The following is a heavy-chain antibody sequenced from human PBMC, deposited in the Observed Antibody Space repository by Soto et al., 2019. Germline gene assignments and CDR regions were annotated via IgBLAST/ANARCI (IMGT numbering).Heavy chain of an antibody. V-gene: IGHV1-2*04. CDR3: ARGIEGAGHYDFAY. CDR1: GYTYTGYY. CDR2: INPNSGGT. J-gene: IGHJ4*02. D-gene: IGHD6-19*01. Sequence: GASVKVSCKASGYTYTGYYMHWVRQAPGQGLEWMGWINPNSGGTNYAQKFQGWVTMTRDTSISTAYMELSRLRSDDTAVYYFARGIEGAGHYDFAYWDRGTLV.